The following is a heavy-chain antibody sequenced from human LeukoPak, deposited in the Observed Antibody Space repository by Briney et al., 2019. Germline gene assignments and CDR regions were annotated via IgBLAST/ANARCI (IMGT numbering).Heavy chain of an antibody. Sequence: PGGSLRLSCAPSVFTFSSYSMNWVRQAPGKGLEWVSYISSSSSTIYYADSVKGRFTISRDNAKNSLYLQMNSLRAEDTAVYYCARDYYGSGSYYNDLGYWGQGTLVTASS. CDR1: VFTFSSYS. CDR2: ISSSSSTI. J-gene: IGHJ4*02. CDR3: ARDYYGSGSYYNDLGY. V-gene: IGHV3-48*01. D-gene: IGHD3-10*01.